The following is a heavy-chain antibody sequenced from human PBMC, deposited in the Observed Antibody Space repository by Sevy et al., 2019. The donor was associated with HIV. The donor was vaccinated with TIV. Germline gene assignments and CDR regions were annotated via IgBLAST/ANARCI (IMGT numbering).Heavy chain of an antibody. V-gene: IGHV4-38-2*01. CDR1: GFSISNNFY. Sequence: SETLSLTCDVSGFSISNNFYWGWIRQPPGKGLEWIGSIYHSGTTYYSPSLNSRVTISVDMSNNQFALRLTSVTAADTAVYYCARAWRGATNYFCMDVWGQGTTVTVSS. CDR3: ARAWRGATNYFCMDV. J-gene: IGHJ6*02. CDR2: IYHSGTT. D-gene: IGHD3-3*01.